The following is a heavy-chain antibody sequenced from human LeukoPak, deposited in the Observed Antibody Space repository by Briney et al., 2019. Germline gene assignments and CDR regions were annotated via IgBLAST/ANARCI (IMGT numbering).Heavy chain of an antibody. CDR3: AKEFNRGSPDY. V-gene: IGHV3-30*18. D-gene: IGHD2/OR15-2a*01. J-gene: IGHJ4*02. CDR2: ISYDGSNE. Sequence: QSGGSLRLSCAASGFTCSTYGMHWVRQAPVKGLEWVAVISYDGSNEYYADSVKGRFTISRDNSKNTLYLQMSSLRAEDTAVYYCAKEFNRGSPDYWGQGTLVTVPS. CDR1: GFTCSTYG.